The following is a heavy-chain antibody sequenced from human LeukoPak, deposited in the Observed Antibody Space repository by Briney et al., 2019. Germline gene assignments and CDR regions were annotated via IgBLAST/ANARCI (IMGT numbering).Heavy chain of an antibody. CDR1: GFTFSSYA. V-gene: IGHV3-30-3*01. CDR2: ISYDGSNK. Sequence: HPGGSLRLSCAASGFTFSSYAMHWVRQAPGKGLEWVAVISYDGSNKYYADSVKGRFTISRDNSKNTLYLQMNSLRAEDTAVYYCARDLGTAMVIWYFDYWGQGTLVTVSS. D-gene: IGHD5-18*01. CDR3: ARDLGTAMVIWYFDY. J-gene: IGHJ4*02.